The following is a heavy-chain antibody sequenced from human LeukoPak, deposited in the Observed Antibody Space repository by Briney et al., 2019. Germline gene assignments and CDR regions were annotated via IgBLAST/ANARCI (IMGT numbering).Heavy chain of an antibody. CDR3: ARGYLDFWSGYYGWFDP. J-gene: IGHJ5*02. CDR2: IYYSGST. CDR1: GGSISSYY. D-gene: IGHD3-3*01. V-gene: IGHV4-59*01. Sequence: PSETLSLTCTVSGGSISSYYWSWIRQLPGKGLEWIGYIYYSGSTNYNPSLKSRVTISVDTSKNQFSLKLSSVTAADTAVYYCARGYLDFWSGYYGWFDPWGQGTLVTVSS.